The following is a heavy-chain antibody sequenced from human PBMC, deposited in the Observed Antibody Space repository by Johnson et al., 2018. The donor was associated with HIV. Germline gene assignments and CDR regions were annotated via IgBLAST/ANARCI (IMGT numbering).Heavy chain of an antibody. CDR1: GFTFSSYG. Sequence: QVQLVESGGGVVQPGGSLRLSCPASGFTFSSYGMHWVRQAPGKGLEWVAFIRYDGSNKYYADSVKGRFTISRDNSKNTLYLQMNSLRAEDTAVSYCAIRDAGGRDAFDIWGQGTIVTVSS. D-gene: IGHD1-26*01. CDR3: AIRDAGGRDAFDI. CDR2: IRYDGSNK. V-gene: IGHV3-30*02. J-gene: IGHJ3*02.